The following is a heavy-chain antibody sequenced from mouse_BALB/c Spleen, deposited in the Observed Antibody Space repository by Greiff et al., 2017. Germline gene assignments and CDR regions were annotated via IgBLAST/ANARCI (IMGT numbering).Heavy chain of an antibody. J-gene: IGHJ2*01. CDR1: GFTFSSFG. CDR3: ARGRYDWYCDY. V-gene: IGHV5-17*02. Sequence: DVHLVESGGGLVQPGGSRKLSCAASGFTFSSFGMHWVRQAPEKGLEWVAYISSGSSTIYYADTVKGRFTISRDNPKNTLFLQMTSLRSEDTAMYYCARGRYDWYCDYSGEGTTLSDSS. CDR2: ISSGSSTI. D-gene: IGHD2-14*01.